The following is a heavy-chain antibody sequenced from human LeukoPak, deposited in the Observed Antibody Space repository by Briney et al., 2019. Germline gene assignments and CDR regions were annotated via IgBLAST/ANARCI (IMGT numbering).Heavy chain of an antibody. Sequence: ASVKVSCKASGYTFTSYGISWVRQAPGQGLEWMGWIKAYNGNTNYAQKLQDRVTMTTDIFTSTAYMELRSLRSDDTAVYYCAKDWGYTPFVYSNYDYWYFDLWGRGTLVTVSS. CDR2: IKAYNGNT. V-gene: IGHV1-18*01. D-gene: IGHD4-11*01. J-gene: IGHJ2*01. CDR3: AKDWGYTPFVYSNYDYWYFDL. CDR1: GYTFTSYG.